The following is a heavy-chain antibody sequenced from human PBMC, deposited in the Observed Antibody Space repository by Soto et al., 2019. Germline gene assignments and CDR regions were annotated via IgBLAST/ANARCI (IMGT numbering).Heavy chain of an antibody. Sequence: SETLSLTCTVSGGSISNYYWNWIRQSPGKGLEWIGYIYSSGSTHYNPSLQNRVTISIDTSKNQVSLKVNSVTAADTAVYYCARDHPHSYGVYYFDYWGQGTPVTVSS. D-gene: IGHD5-18*01. J-gene: IGHJ4*02. CDR2: IYSSGST. CDR3: ARDHPHSYGVYYFDY. CDR1: GGSISNYY. V-gene: IGHV4-59*01.